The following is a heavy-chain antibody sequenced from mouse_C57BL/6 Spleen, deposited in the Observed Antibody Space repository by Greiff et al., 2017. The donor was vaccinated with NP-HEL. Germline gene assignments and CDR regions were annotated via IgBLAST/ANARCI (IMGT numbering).Heavy chain of an antibody. CDR1: GFTFSDYG. V-gene: IGHV5-17*01. D-gene: IGHD2-2*01. CDR2: ISSGSSTI. CDR3: AREGLRHRDAMDY. Sequence: EVMLVESGGGLVKPGGSLKLSCAASGFTFSDYGMHWVRQAPEKGLEWVAYISSGSSTIYYADTVKGRFTISRDNAKNTLFLQMTSLRSEDTAMYYCAREGLRHRDAMDYWGQGTSVTVSS. J-gene: IGHJ4*01.